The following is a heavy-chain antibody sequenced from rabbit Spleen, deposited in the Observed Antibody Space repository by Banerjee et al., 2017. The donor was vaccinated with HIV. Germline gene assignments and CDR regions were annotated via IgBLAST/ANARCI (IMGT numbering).Heavy chain of an antibody. CDR2: INMVTGKS. CDR3: ARGSATMTMVITGYYLYL. D-gene: IGHD2-1*01. Sequence: QEQLEESGGGLVKPEGSLTLTCKASGVSFNDKDVMCWVRQAPGKGLEWITCINMVTGKSVYANWAKGRFIMSRTSSTKVTLQMTSLTAADTATYFCARGSATMTMVITGYYLYLWGQGTLVTVS. J-gene: IGHJ4*01. V-gene: IGHV1S45*01. CDR1: GVSFNDKDV.